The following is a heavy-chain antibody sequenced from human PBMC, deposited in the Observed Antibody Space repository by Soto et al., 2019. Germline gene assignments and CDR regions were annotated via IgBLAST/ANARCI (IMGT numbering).Heavy chain of an antibody. J-gene: IGHJ6*02. CDR3: ARGVILSTVTTSYYYYYGMDV. V-gene: IGHV1-8*01. CDR2: MNPNSGNT. D-gene: IGHD4-17*01. Sequence: QVQPVQSGAEVKKPGASVKVSCKASGYTFTSYDINWVRQATGQGLEWMGWMNPNSGNTGYAQKFQGRVTMTRNTSISTAYMELSSLRSEDTAVYYCARGVILSTVTTSYYYYYGMDVWGQGTTVTVSS. CDR1: GYTFTSYD.